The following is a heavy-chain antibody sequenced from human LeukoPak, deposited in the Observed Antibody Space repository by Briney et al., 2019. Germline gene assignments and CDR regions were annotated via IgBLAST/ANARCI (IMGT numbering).Heavy chain of an antibody. CDR1: GFTFSSYS. J-gene: IGHJ4*02. CDR2: ITSSGRYI. Sequence: GGSLRLSCAASGFTFSSYSMNWVRQAPGKGLEWVSSITSSGRYIYYADSVKGRFTISRDNSENSLYLQMDSLTAADTAVYYCARLSLKVLEWSPTKGKETHYFDYWGQGTLVTVSS. D-gene: IGHD3-3*01. CDR3: ARLSLKVLEWSPTKGKETHYFDY. V-gene: IGHV3-21*04.